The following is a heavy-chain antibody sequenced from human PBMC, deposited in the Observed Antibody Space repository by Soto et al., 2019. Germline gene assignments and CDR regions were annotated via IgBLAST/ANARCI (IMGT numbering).Heavy chain of an antibody. Sequence: GGSLRLSCAASGFTFSNYWMHWVRQAPGKGLMWVSRINSDGTRTAYADSVKGRFTISRDNTKDTLFLYMDGLRAEDTAVYYCARVATGSYDWFDPWGQGTLVTVSS. CDR3: ARVATGSYDWFDP. D-gene: IGHD1-26*01. CDR2: INSDGTRT. V-gene: IGHV3-74*01. J-gene: IGHJ5*02. CDR1: GFTFSNYW.